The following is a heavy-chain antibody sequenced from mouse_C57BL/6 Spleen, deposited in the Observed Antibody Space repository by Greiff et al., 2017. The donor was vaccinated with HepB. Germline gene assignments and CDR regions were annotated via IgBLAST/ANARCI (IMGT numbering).Heavy chain of an antibody. V-gene: IGHV5-4*01. CDR2: ISDGGSYT. CDR1: GFTFSSYA. J-gene: IGHJ2*01. D-gene: IGHD4-1*01. CDR3: ARDRGGLGPYFDY. Sequence: EVQGVESGGGLVKPGGSLKLSCAASGFTFSSYAMSWVRQTPEKRLEWVATISDGGSYTYYPDNVKGRFTISRDNAKNNLYLQMSHLKSEDTAMYYCARDRGGLGPYFDYWGQGTTLTVSS.